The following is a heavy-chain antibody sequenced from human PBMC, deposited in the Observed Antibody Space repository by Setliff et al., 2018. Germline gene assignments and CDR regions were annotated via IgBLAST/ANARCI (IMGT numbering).Heavy chain of an antibody. V-gene: IGHV4-61*09. CDR3: ARGGTYRYFDY. CDR1: GGSISNTFYY. Sequence: SETLSLTCAVSGGSISNTFYYWTWIRQPAGKGLEWIGQIYTSWSTNYNPSLKSRVTISLDTSKTQFSLKLNSMTTADTAVYYCARGGTYRYFDYWGQGALVTVSS. J-gene: IGHJ4*02. CDR2: IYTSWST.